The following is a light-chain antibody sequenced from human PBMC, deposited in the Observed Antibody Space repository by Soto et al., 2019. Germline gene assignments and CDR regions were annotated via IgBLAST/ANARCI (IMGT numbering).Light chain of an antibody. V-gene: IGLV2-14*01. CDR1: SSDVGGYNH. J-gene: IGLJ3*02. CDR3: QVWDSSSDHRV. CDR2: EVS. Sequence: QSVLTQPASVSGSPGQSITISCTGTSSDVGGYNHVSWYQHHPGKAPKLMIYEVSNRPSGVSNRFSGSKSGNTASLTISGLQADDEADYYCQVWDSSSDHRVFGGGTQLTVL.